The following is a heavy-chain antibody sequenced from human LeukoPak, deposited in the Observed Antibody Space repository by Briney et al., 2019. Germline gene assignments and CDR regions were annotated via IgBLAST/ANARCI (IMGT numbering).Heavy chain of an antibody. J-gene: IGHJ6*02. D-gene: IGHD6-13*01. CDR2: ISAYNGNT. V-gene: IGHV1-18*01. CDR3: ARELAAAGFYYYYGMDV. Sequence: GASVTVSCKASGYTFTSYGISWVRQAPGQGLEWMGWISAYNGNTNYAQKLQGRVTMTTDTSTSTAYMELRSLRSDDTAVYYCARELAAAGFYYYYGMDVWGQGTRSPSP. CDR1: GYTFTSYG.